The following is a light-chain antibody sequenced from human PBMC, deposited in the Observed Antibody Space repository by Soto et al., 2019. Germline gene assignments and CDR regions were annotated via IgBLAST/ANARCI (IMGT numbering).Light chain of an antibody. Sequence: EIVLTQSPATLSLSPGERATLSCRASQSLSGHLAWFQQKPGQPPSLLIYDASNRATGVPARFSGSGSGTDFTLTISSLEPEDFAVYFCQLRNNWPPIFTFGPGTKVDFK. CDR3: QLRNNWPPIFT. V-gene: IGKV3-11*01. CDR2: DAS. CDR1: QSLSGH. J-gene: IGKJ3*01.